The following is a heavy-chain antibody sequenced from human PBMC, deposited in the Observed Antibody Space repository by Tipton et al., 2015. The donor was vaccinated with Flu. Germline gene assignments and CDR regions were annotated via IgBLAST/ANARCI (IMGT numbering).Heavy chain of an antibody. CDR3: ASGGRDLYYFDY. CDR1: GFTFSSNS. Sequence: GSLRLSCAASGFTFSSNSMSWVRQAPGKGLEWVSSISSSSTYIYYADSVKGRFTISRDNAKSSLYLQMNSLRAEDTAVYYCASGGRDLYYFDYWGQGTLVTVSS. J-gene: IGHJ4*02. D-gene: IGHD3-16*01. V-gene: IGHV3-21*01. CDR2: ISSSSTYI.